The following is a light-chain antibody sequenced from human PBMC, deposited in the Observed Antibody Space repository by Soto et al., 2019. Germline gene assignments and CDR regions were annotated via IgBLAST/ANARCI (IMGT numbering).Light chain of an antibody. CDR1: QNVSSSY. V-gene: IGKV3-20*01. CDR3: QQYGSSQWT. Sequence: EIVLTQSPGTLFLSPGERATLSCRASQNVSSSYLAWYQQKPGQAPRLLIYGASSRATGIPDRFSGSGSGTDFTLTISRLESEDFAVYYCQQYGSSQWTFGQGTKVDIK. J-gene: IGKJ1*01. CDR2: GAS.